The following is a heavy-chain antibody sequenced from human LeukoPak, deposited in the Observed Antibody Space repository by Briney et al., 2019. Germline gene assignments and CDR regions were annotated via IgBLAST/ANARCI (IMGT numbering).Heavy chain of an antibody. Sequence: GGSLRLTCAASGFTFTDYWMHWVRQAPGKGLVWVSRVDHDGSGTAYADSVTGRFTISRDNAKNTVYLQMNSLRADDTAVYYCATDLGWGQGTLVTVSS. V-gene: IGHV3-74*01. CDR1: GFTFTDYW. CDR3: ATDLG. CDR2: VDHDGSGT. J-gene: IGHJ4*02. D-gene: IGHD4-17*01.